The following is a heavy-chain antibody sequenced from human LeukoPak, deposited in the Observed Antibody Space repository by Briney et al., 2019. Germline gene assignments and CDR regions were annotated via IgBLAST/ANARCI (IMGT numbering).Heavy chain of an antibody. CDR2: LSYDASNK. Sequence: GGSLRLSCAASGFTFSAFAMHWARQAPGKGLEWVAALSYDASNKYYAVSVRGRFTISRDNSRNTLFLQKNSLRADDTAVYYCARGTTDIVAEISEAFDIWGQGTVVPVFS. J-gene: IGHJ3*02. CDR1: GFTFSAFA. D-gene: IGHD5-12*01. V-gene: IGHV3-30-3*01. CDR3: ARGTTDIVAEISEAFDI.